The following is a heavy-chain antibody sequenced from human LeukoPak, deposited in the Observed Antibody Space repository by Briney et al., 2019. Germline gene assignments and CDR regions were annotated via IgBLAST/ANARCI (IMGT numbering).Heavy chain of an antibody. CDR3: AKTDTPMVTRVGFDY. J-gene: IGHJ4*02. V-gene: IGHV3-23*01. CDR2: ISGSGGST. D-gene: IGHD5-18*01. Sequence: GGSLRLSCAASGFTFSSYAMSWVRQAPGKGLEWVSAISGSGGSTYYVASVKGRFTISRDNSKNTLYLQMSGLRAEDTALYYCAKTDTPMVTRVGFDYWGQGTLVTVSS. CDR1: GFTFSSYA.